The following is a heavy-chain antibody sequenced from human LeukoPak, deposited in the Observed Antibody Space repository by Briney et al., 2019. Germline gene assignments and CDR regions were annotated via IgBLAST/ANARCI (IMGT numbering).Heavy chain of an antibody. V-gene: IGHV1-2*02. CDR2: INPNSGGT. CDR3: ARGGLLRYFDLHEGYFDY. Sequence: ASVKVSCKASGYTFTGYYMHWVRQAPGQGLEWMGWINPNSGGTNYAQKFQGRVTMTWDTSISTAYMELSRLRSDDTAVYYCARGGLLRYFDLHEGYFDYWGQGTLVTVSS. CDR1: GYTFTGYY. D-gene: IGHD3-9*01. J-gene: IGHJ4*02.